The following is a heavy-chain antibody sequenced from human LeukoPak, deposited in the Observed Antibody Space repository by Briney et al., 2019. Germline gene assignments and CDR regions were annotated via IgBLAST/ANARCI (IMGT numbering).Heavy chain of an antibody. V-gene: IGHV3-11*01. Sequence: PGGSLRLSCAASGFTFSDYYMSWIRQAPGKGLEWVSYISSSGSRIYYVDSVKGRFTISRDNAKNSLFLQMNSLRAEDTAVYYCARAEMTTVTTDFDYWGQGSLVTVSS. D-gene: IGHD4-17*01. CDR3: ARAEMTTVTTDFDY. CDR1: GFTFSDYY. CDR2: ISSSGSRI. J-gene: IGHJ4*02.